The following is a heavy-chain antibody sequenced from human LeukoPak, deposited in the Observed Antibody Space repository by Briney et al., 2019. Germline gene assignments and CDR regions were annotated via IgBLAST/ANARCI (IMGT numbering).Heavy chain of an antibody. CDR1: GGSISSYY. V-gene: IGHV4-59*01. J-gene: IGHJ4*02. CDR3: ARVGTSVGYYFDY. CDR2: IYYSGST. Sequence: SETLSLTCTVSGGSISSYYWSWIRQPPGKGLEWIGYIYYSGSTNYNPSLKSRVTISVDTSKNQFPLKLSSVTAADTAVYYCARVGTSVGYYFDYWGQGTLVTVSS. D-gene: IGHD1/OR15-1a*01.